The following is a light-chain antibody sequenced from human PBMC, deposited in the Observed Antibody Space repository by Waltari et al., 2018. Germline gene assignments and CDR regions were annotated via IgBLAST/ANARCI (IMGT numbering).Light chain of an antibody. CDR1: GSNIGAGYD. CDR2: GST. J-gene: IGLJ3*02. Sequence: QSVLTQPPSVSGAPGQTVTISCTGSGSNIGAGYDVHWYQPVPRAAPKLLIYGSTSRPLGVPDRFFGSTSGTSASLAITGLQAEDEAVYYCQSYDTSLTVVFGGGTKLTVL. V-gene: IGLV1-40*01. CDR3: QSYDTSLTVV.